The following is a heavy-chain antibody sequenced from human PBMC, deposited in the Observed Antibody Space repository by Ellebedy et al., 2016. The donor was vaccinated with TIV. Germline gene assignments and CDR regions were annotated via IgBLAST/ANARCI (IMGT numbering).Heavy chain of an antibody. D-gene: IGHD3-10*01. V-gene: IGHV3-23*01. Sequence: GESLKISXAASGLTFIDYGMSWVRQAPGKGLEWVSAISRFGGRTYYAESVKGRFTISRHNSKNTLYLQMNSLRAEDTAVYYCASLYGSGPLWGQGTLVIVSS. CDR1: GLTFIDYG. CDR3: ASLYGSGPL. J-gene: IGHJ4*02. CDR2: ISRFGGRT.